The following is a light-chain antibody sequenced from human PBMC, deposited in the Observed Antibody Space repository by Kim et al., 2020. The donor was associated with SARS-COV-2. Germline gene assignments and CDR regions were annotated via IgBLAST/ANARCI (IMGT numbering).Light chain of an antibody. CDR2: RDT. CDR3: QTWDSRTVV. V-gene: IGLV3-1*01. CDR1: KLGDNF. Sequence: VSPGQKASITCSGDKLGDNFASWYQQRPGQSPVLVIYRDTERPSEIPERFSGSNSGNTATLTISGTQTIDEAAYYCQTWDSRTVVFGGGTQLTVL. J-gene: IGLJ2*01.